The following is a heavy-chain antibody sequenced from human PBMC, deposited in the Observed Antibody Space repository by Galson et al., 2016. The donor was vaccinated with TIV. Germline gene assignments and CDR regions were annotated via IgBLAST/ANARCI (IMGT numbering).Heavy chain of an antibody. CDR1: GDSIINGTYY. V-gene: IGHV4-61*02. CDR2: IYSSGST. D-gene: IGHD3-22*01. Sequence: LSLTCTVSGDSIINGTYYWNWIRQASGKGLEWIGRIYSSGSTKYNPSLNSRVTISMDTSKNQFSLKLSSVTAADTAVYHCSKYDRSSFWFDPWGQGTPVTVTS. CDR3: SKYDRSSFWFDP. J-gene: IGHJ5*02.